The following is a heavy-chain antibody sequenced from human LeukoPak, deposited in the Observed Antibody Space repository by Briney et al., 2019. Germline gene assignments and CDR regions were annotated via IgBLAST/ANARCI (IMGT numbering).Heavy chain of an antibody. J-gene: IGHJ4*02. Sequence: PGGSLRLSCAASGFTFSRHWTSWVRQAPGKGLERVAHMNQDGSAIYSIDSVKGRFTISRDNDKNSLYLHMSGLTVADTAVYYCARTVPGHPDDYFDYWGQGTLVTVSS. V-gene: IGHV3-7*01. CDR3: ARTVPGHPDDYFDY. D-gene: IGHD6-19*01. CDR2: MNQDGSAI. CDR1: GFTFSRHW.